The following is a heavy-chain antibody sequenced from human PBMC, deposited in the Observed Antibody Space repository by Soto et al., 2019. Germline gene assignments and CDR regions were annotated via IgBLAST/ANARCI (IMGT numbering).Heavy chain of an antibody. J-gene: IGHJ4*02. CDR1: GFTFSSYG. CDR3: AKSWHVRLQFRSPVDS. V-gene: IGHV3-30*18. Sequence: QVQLVESGGGVVQPGRSLRLSCAASGFTFSSYGMHWVRQAPGKGLEWVAVISYDGSVESYMDSLKGRFTISRDDSKNTLYLQMYSLTVEDTAVYYCAKSWHVRLQFRSPVDSWGQGTLVTVSS. D-gene: IGHD2-21*02. CDR2: ISYDGSVE.